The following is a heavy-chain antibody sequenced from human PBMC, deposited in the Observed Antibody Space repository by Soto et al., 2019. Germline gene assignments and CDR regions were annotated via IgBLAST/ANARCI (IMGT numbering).Heavy chain of an antibody. CDR3: AKTPAVGAVAVDNWFDP. J-gene: IGHJ5*02. Sequence: SLTCTVSGGSISSSSYYWGWIRQPPGKGLEWIGSIYYSGSTYYNPSLKSRVTISVDTSKNQFSLKLSSVTAADTAVYYCAKTPAVGAVAVDNWFDPWGQGTLVTVSS. CDR1: GGSISSSSYY. D-gene: IGHD6-19*01. CDR2: IYYSGST. V-gene: IGHV4-39*01.